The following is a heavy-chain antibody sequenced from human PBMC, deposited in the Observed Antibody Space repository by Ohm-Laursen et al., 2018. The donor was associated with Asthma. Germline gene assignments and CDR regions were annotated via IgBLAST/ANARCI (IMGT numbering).Heavy chain of an antibody. J-gene: IGHJ4*02. CDR2: INQDGSEK. Sequence: ALRLSCAASGFTFSSYWMSWVRQAPGKGLEWVANINQDGSEKYYVDSVKGRFTISRDNAKNSLYLQMNSLRAEDTAVYYCARDYADSSGWYFPHYFDYWGQGTLVTVSS. CDR3: ARDYADSSGWYFPHYFDY. V-gene: IGHV3-7*05. D-gene: IGHD6-19*01. CDR1: GFTFSSYW.